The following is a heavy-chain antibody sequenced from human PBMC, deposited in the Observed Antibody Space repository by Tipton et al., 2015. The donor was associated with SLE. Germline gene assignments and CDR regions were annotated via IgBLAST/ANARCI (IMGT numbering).Heavy chain of an antibody. D-gene: IGHD1-26*01. CDR1: GGSISSGSYY. V-gene: IGHV4-61*09. Sequence: TLSLTCTVSGGSISSGSYYWSWIRQPAGKGLEWIGYIYYSGSTNYNPSLKSRVTISVDTSKNQFSLKLSSVTAADTAVYYCARGVGAGAAFDIWGQGTMVTVSS. J-gene: IGHJ3*02. CDR2: IYYSGST. CDR3: ARGVGAGAAFDI.